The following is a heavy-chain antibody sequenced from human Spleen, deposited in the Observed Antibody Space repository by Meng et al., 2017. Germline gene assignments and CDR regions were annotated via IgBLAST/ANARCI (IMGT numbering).Heavy chain of an antibody. J-gene: IGHJ6*02. CDR2: ISYDGSNK. D-gene: IGHD5-18*01. V-gene: IGHV3-30*07. Sequence: GGSLRLSCAASGFTFSSYAMHWVRQAPGKGLEWVAVISYDGSNKYYADSVKGRFTISRDNSKNTLYLQMNSLRAEDTAVYYCARDRAVFAYSYGRGAYYSYGMDVWGQGTTVTVFS. CDR3: ARDRAVFAYSYGRGAYYSYGMDV. CDR1: GFTFSSYA.